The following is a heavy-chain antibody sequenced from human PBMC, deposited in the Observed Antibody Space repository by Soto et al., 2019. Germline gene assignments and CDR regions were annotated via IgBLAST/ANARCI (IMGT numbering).Heavy chain of an antibody. J-gene: IGHJ6*02. CDR3: AREAGTTRYYGMDV. CDR1: GFTFSSYG. D-gene: IGHD1-7*01. CDR2: IWYDGSNK. Sequence: QVQLVESGGGVVQPGRSLRLSCAASGFTFSSYGMHWVRQAPGKGLEWVAAIWYDGSNKYYADSVKGRFTISRDNSKNTLYLQMHSLRAEDTAVYYCAREAGTTRYYGMDVWGQGTTVTVSS. V-gene: IGHV3-33*01.